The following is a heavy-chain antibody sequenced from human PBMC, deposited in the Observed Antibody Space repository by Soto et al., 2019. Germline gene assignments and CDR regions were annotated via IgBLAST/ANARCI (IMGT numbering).Heavy chain of an antibody. CDR1: AVSFSGYY. CDR2: INYSGST. J-gene: IGHJ3*01. D-gene: IGHD3-16*02. Sequence: PYETLSLTCGLSAVSFSGYYWSWIRQPPGKGLEWIGEINYSGSTKFNPSLKSRVTLSIDTSKDQFSLRLSSVTAADTAVYYCARDSGGLRLGESSLYGDKDAVDVWDQGKRGTGS. V-gene: IGHV4-34*01. CDR3: ARDSGGLRLGESSLYGDKDAVDV.